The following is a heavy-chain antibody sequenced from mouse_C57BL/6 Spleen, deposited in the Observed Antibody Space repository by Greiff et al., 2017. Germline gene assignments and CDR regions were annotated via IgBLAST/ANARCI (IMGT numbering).Heavy chain of an antibody. J-gene: IGHJ4*01. CDR2: INPYNGAT. D-gene: IGHD1-1*01. V-gene: IGHV1-20*01. CDR3: ARGGFYGSSYVNYFAMDY. CDR1: GYSFTGYF. Sequence: EVQLQQSGPELVKPGDSVKISCKASGYSFTGYFMNWVMQSHGKSLEWIGRINPYNGATFYNQKFKGKATLTLDKSSSTAHMELRSLTSEESAVYYCARGGFYGSSYVNYFAMDYWGQGTSVTVSS.